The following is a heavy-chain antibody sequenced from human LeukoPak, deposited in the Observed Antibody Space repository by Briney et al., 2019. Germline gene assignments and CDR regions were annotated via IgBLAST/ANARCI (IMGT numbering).Heavy chain of an antibody. V-gene: IGHV1-2*02. Sequence: AASVKVSCKASAYTFTGYYMHWVRQAPGQGLEWMGWINPNSGGTNYAQKFQGRVTMTRDTSISTAYMELSRLRSDDTAVYYCARVSVSSGYFYYYYYMDVWGKGTTVTISS. J-gene: IGHJ6*03. CDR3: ARVSVSSGYFYYYYYMDV. CDR1: AYTFTGYY. D-gene: IGHD3-22*01. CDR2: INPNSGGT.